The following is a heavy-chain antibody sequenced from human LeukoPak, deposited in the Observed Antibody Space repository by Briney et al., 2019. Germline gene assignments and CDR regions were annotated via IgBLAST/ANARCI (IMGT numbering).Heavy chain of an antibody. J-gene: IGHJ5*02. V-gene: IGHV4-59*01. Sequence: PSETLSLTCTVSGGSISSYYWRWIRQPPGKGLDWMGYIYYSGTTNYNPSLKRRVTISLGTSKKQLSLKLSSVTAADTAVYYCARVSCTRTSCQGWIDPWGQGTLVTVSS. CDR3: ARVSCTRTSCQGWIDP. CDR2: IYYSGTT. CDR1: GGSISSYY. D-gene: IGHD2-2*01.